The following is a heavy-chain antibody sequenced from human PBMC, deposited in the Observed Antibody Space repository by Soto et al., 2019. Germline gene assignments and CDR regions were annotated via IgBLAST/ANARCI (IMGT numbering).Heavy chain of an antibody. CDR2: INLSGTS. V-gene: IGHV4-34*01. CDR3: ARAESLHYFHX. CDR1: NGSFSGYF. Sequence: SETLSLTCAVDNGSFSGYFWSWIRQPPGKGLEWIGQINLSGTSDYNQYLQSRVNISADTSKKQFSLNLRSVTAADTGVYYCARAESLHYFHXWGTGTLVTVSX. D-gene: IGHD3-3*01. J-gene: IGHJ1*01.